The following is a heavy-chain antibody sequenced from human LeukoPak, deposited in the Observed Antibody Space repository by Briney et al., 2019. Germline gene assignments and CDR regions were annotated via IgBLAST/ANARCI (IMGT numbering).Heavy chain of an antibody. Sequence: PGGSLRLSCAASGFIFSSYYMSWVRQAPGKGLECVAHKNPDGGQEPCVDSVKGRFTVSRDNAKSSLYLQMNDLRAEDTAVYYCVRHGDTDSCLANWGQGTLVTVSS. CDR3: VRHGDTDSCLAN. D-gene: IGHD2-2*01. V-gene: IGHV3-7*01. CDR2: KNPDGGQE. J-gene: IGHJ4*02. CDR1: GFIFSSYY.